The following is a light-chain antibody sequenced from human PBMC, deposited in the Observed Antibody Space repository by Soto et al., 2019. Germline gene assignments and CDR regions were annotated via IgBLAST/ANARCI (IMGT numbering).Light chain of an antibody. J-gene: IGKJ1*01. CDR1: QSVSTN. Sequence: EVVLTQSPATLSVSPGERATLSCRASQSVSTNLAWYQQKPGQAPRLLISGASTRATGTPARFSGSGSGIEFTLTISSLQSEDFAFYYCQQYHNWWTFGQGTKVEIK. CDR2: GAS. V-gene: IGKV3-15*01. CDR3: QQYHNWWT.